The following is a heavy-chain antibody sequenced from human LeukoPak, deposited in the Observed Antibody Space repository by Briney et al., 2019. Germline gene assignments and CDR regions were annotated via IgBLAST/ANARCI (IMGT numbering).Heavy chain of an antibody. CDR2: INYSGST. J-gene: IGHJ6*02. CDR1: GGSISSYH. V-gene: IGHV4-59*08. Sequence: PSETLSLTCTVSGGSISSYHWSWIRQPPGKGLEWIGYINYSGSTNYNPSLKSRVTISVDTSKNQFSLKLSSVTAADTAVYYCARHVPPTVTSEGDYYYYYGMDVWGQGTTVTVSS. D-gene: IGHD4-17*01. CDR3: ARHVPPTVTSEGDYYYYYGMDV.